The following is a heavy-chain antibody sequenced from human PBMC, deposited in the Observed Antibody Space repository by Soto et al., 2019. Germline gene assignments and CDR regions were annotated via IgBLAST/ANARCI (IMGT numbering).Heavy chain of an antibody. J-gene: IGHJ4*02. CDR1: GFTLSSYA. CDR2: FSGSGGST. CDR3: AKDLVSRYDILTDYPRFDY. Sequence: PGGSLRLSCAASGFTLSSYAMSWVRQAPGKWLEWVSGFSGSGGSTYYADSVKGRFTISRDNSKNTLYLQMNTLRAEDTAVFHCAKDLVSRYDILTDYPRFDYWGQGXLVTVSS. D-gene: IGHD3-9*01. V-gene: IGHV3-23*01.